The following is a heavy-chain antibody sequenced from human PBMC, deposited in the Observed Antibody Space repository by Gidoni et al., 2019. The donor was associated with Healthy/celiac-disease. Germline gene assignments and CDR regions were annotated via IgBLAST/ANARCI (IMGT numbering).Heavy chain of an antibody. J-gene: IGHJ6*02. Sequence: QVQLQESGPGLVKPSETLSLTCTVPGGSISSYYWSWIRQPAGKGLEWIGRLYTSGSTNYNPSLKSRVTMSVDTSKNQFSLKLSSVTAADTAVYYCARDPHRDYYYYYGMDVWGQGTTVTVSS. CDR3: ARDPHRDYYYYYGMDV. CDR1: GGSISSYY. V-gene: IGHV4-4*07. CDR2: LYTSGST.